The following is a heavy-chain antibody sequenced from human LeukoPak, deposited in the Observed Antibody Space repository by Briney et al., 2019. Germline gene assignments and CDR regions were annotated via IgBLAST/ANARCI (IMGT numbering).Heavy chain of an antibody. V-gene: IGHV4-39*07. CDR3: ARDGDYSSLVGGFDP. CDR2: IYYSGGT. CDR1: GGSINNSSYY. D-gene: IGHD6-13*01. Sequence: PSETLSLTCTVSGGSINNSSYYWGWIRQPPGKGLEWIGSIYYSGGTYYNPSLKSRVTISVDTSKNQFSLKLSSVTAADTAVYYCARDGDYSSLVGGFDPWGQGTLVTVSS. J-gene: IGHJ5*02.